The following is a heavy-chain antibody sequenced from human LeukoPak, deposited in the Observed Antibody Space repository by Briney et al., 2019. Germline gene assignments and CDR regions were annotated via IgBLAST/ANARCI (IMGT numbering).Heavy chain of an antibody. Sequence: ASVKVSCKSSGYTFTGYYMHWVRQAPGQGLEWMGWINPNSGGTKYAQKFQGRVTLSRDTSISTAYMELSRLRSDDTAVYYCARVYHYFDYWGQGTLVTVSS. D-gene: IGHD5/OR15-5a*01. CDR3: ARVYHYFDY. CDR1: GYTFTGYY. J-gene: IGHJ4*02. V-gene: IGHV1-2*02. CDR2: INPNSGGT.